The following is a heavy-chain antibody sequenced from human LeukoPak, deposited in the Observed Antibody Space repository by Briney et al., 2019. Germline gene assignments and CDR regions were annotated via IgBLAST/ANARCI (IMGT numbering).Heavy chain of an antibody. CDR2: IIPIFGTA. CDR3: ARENSGYDLRGYYYYMDV. J-gene: IGHJ6*03. Sequence: ASVKVSCKASGGTISTDAISWVRQAPGQGLEWMGGIIPIFGTANYAQKFQGRVTITADKSTSTAYMELSSLRSEDTAVYYCARENSGYDLRGYYYYMDVWGKGTTVTVSS. V-gene: IGHV1-69*06. D-gene: IGHD5-12*01. CDR1: GGTISTDA.